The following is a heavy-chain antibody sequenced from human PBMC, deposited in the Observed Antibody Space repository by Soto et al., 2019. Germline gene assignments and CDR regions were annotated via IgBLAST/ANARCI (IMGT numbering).Heavy chain of an antibody. CDR3: AGWYSSGYIDY. CDR2: INPSSGST. CDR1: GYIFTTYH. J-gene: IGHJ4*02. V-gene: IGHV1-46*01. D-gene: IGHD6-19*01. Sequence: ASVKVSGKASGYIFTTYHLHWVRQAPGQGLEWMGVINPSSGSTTYAQKFQGRVTMTRDTSTSTVYVELTSLTSEDTAVYFCAGWYSSGYIDYWGQGTLVTVSS.